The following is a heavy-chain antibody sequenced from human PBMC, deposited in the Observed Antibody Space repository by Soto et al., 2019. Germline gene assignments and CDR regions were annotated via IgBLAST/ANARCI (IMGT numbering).Heavy chain of an antibody. Sequence: VQLVESGGGLVQPGGSLRLSCAASGFAFGSYWMHWVRQAPGKGLVWVSRISQDGAIATQADSVKRRFTISRDNAKNTLFLQMNCLRADDTAVYYCLRDQRHWNEFADQWGQGTLVTVSS. J-gene: IGHJ4*02. CDR1: GFAFGSYW. V-gene: IGHV3-74*01. D-gene: IGHD1-1*01. CDR3: LRDQRHWNEFADQ. CDR2: ISQDGAIA.